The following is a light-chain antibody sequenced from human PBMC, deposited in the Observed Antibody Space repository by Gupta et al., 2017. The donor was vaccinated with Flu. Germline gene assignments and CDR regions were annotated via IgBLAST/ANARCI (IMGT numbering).Light chain of an antibody. Sequence: DIQMTQSPSSVSASVGDRVTVTCRASQVIYSQLGWYQQKPGKAPKLLIYPASTLQGGVPSRFSGSGSETDSTLTITSLQPEDAATYYCQQAYSFPLTFGGGSKVEIK. CDR2: PAS. CDR3: QQAYSFPLT. J-gene: IGKJ4*01. V-gene: IGKV1-12*01. CDR1: QVIYSQ.